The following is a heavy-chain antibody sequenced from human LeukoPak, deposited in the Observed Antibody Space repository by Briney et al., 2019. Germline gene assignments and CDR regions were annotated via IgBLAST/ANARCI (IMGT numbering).Heavy chain of an antibody. CDR1: GYSISSGYY. CDR2: IYYSGST. CDR3: AREGSWYGGGLFDY. Sequence: SETLSLTCAVSGYSISSGYYWSWIRQPPGKGLEWIGYIYYSGSTNYNPSLKSRVAISVDTSKNQFSLKLSSVTAADTAVYYCAREGSWYGGGLFDYWGQGTLVTVSS. J-gene: IGHJ4*02. D-gene: IGHD6-13*01. V-gene: IGHV4-61*01.